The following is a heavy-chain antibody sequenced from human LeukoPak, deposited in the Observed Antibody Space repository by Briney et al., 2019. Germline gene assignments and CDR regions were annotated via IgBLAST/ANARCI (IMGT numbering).Heavy chain of an antibody. V-gene: IGHV3-7*01. Sequence: GESLRLSCAASGFNFGGFWMNWVRQAPGEGLEWVANINGDGSVKNYGASVRGRFTISRDNSKNSLYLQMNSLRADDTAVYYCARNFGWEQLDYWGQGTLVAVSS. CDR2: INGDGSVK. CDR3: ARNFGWEQLDY. D-gene: IGHD1-26*01. CDR1: GFNFGGFW. J-gene: IGHJ4*02.